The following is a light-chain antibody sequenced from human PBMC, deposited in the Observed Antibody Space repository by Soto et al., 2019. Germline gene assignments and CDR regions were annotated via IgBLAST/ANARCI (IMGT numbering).Light chain of an antibody. CDR1: QSLSSSQ. CDR2: DAS. Sequence: EVVLTQSPGTVSLSPGERATLSCRASQSLSSSQLAWYQQKPGQAPRLLIHDASSRATGISDRFTGSGSGTDFTLTITTLEPEDFAVYYCQQYGSSSWTFGQATKV. J-gene: IGKJ1*01. V-gene: IGKV3-20*01. CDR3: QQYGSSSWT.